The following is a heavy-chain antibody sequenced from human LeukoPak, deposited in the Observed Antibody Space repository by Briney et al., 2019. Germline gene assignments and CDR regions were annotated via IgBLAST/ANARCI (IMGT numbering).Heavy chain of an antibody. Sequence: SETLSLPCTVSGGSLCSHYWSWIRQPPGKGLEWIGYIYYSRSTNYNPSVKSRFTISVDTSKNQLSLKLSSVTAADTAVYYCARVLGVGMINWFDPWGQGTLVTVSS. D-gene: IGHD1-26*01. V-gene: IGHV4-59*11. J-gene: IGHJ5*02. CDR1: GGSLCSHY. CDR3: ARVLGVGMINWFDP. CDR2: IYYSRST.